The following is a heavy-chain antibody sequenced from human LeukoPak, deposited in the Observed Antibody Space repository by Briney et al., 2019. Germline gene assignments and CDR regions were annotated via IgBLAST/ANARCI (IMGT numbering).Heavy chain of an antibody. J-gene: IGHJ4*02. D-gene: IGHD4-23*01. CDR3: ARDRDGNSPAYYFDY. Sequence: ASVKVSCKASGYTFTSYYMHWVRQAPGQGLEWMGIINPSGGSTSYAQKFQGRVTMTRDMSTSTVYMELSSLRSEDTAVYYCARDRDGNSPAYYFDYWGQGTLVTASS. CDR1: GYTFTSYY. V-gene: IGHV1-46*01. CDR2: INPSGGST.